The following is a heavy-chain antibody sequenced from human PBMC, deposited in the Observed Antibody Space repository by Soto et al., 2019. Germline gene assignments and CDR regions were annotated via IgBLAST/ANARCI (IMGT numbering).Heavy chain of an antibody. Sequence: GGSLRLSCATSGFPFSIYSMNWVRQAPGKGLEWISHISGSGGTVYYADSVKGRFSISRDNAKNSLSLQMNSLTDEDTAVYFCARDESGQERYCSSSSCHYPYYFDSWGQGTLVTVSS. J-gene: IGHJ4*02. V-gene: IGHV3-48*02. D-gene: IGHD2-2*01. CDR2: ISGSGGTV. CDR3: ARDESGQERYCSSSSCHYPYYFDS. CDR1: GFPFSIYS.